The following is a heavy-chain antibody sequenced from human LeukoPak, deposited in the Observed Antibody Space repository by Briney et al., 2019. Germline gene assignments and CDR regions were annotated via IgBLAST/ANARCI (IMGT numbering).Heavy chain of an antibody. Sequence: GGSLRLSCAASGFSFDAYTMHWVRQAPGKGLEYVSAISSNGGSTYYANSVKGRFTISRDNFKNTLYLQMNSLRAEDTAVYYCARDYPDYWGQGTLVTVSS. CDR3: ARDYPDY. V-gene: IGHV3-64*01. J-gene: IGHJ4*02. CDR1: GFSFDAYT. CDR2: ISSNGGST.